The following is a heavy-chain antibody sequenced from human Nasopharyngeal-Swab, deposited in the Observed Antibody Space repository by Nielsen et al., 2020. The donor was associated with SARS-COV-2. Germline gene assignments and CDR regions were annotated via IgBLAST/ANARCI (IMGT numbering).Heavy chain of an antibody. CDR3: ARAPAGSVADF. CDR2: IYHKGTT. V-gene: IGHV4-59*13. D-gene: IGHD3-10*01. J-gene: IGHJ4*02. Sequence: SETLSLTCTVSGGSFSSYYWSWIRQPPEKGLEWIGYIYHKGTTNYNPSLKSRVSMSVDTSKNQFSLKLNSVTAADTAVYYCARAPAGSVADFWGQGTLVTVSS. CDR1: GGSFSSYY.